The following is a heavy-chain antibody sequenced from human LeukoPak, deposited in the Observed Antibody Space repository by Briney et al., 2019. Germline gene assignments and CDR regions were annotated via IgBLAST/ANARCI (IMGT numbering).Heavy chain of an antibody. CDR3: AGDYGDLLTGIRFDT. V-gene: IGHV4-30-4*01. CDR2: IYYSGST. CDR1: GGSISSGDYY. J-gene: IGHJ5*02. D-gene: IGHD4-17*01. Sequence: SQTLSLTCTVSGGSISSGDYYWSCIRQPPGKGLEWIVYIYYSGSTYYNPSLKSRVTISIQTSKNQFSLKLTSVTAADTAVYYCAGDYGDLLTGIRFDTWGQGTLVTVSS.